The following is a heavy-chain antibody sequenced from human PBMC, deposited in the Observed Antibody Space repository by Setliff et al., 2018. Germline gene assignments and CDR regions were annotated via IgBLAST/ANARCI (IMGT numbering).Heavy chain of an antibody. D-gene: IGHD6-19*01. V-gene: IGHV1-69*05. Sequence: VASVKVSCKASGGTFSKYGISWVRQAPGQGLEWMGGIIPNFRTTSYAQKFQGRFTISRDDSKSIAYLQMNSLKTEDTAVYYCTRANGGGWYGVPWYFDLWGRGTLVTVSS. J-gene: IGHJ2*01. CDR2: IIPNFRTT. CDR1: GGTFSKYG. CDR3: TRANGGGWYGVPWYFDL.